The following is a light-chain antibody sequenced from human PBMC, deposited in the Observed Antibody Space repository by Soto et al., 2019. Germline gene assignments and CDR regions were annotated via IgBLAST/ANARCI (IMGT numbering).Light chain of an antibody. CDR2: DAS. V-gene: IGKV3-11*01. CDR1: QSVNSY. Sequence: EIVLTQSPATLSLSPGERATLSCRASQSVNSYLAWYQQKPGQAPRLLIYDASNRATGIPVRFSGSGSGTDFTLTISSREPEDFAVYYCQQRSNWPRTFGGGTMVEIK. CDR3: QQRSNWPRT. J-gene: IGKJ4*01.